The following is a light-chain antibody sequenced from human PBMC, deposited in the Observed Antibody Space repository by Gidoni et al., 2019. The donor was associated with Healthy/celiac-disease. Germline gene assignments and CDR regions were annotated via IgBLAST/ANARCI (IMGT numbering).Light chain of an antibody. CDR1: SSDVGGYNY. J-gene: IGLJ2*01. CDR2: DVS. Sequence: QSALTQPASVSGSPGPPITISCTGTSSDVGGYNYVSWYQQHPGKAPKLMIYDVSNRPPGVSNRFSGSKSGNTASLTISGLQAEDEADYYCSSYTSSSTLVVFGGGTKLTVL. CDR3: SSYTSSSTLVV. V-gene: IGLV2-14*01.